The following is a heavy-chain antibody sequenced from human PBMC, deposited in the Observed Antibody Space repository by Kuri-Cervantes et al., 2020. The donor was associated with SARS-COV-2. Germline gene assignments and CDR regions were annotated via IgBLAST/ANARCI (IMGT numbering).Heavy chain of an antibody. CDR1: GYTFTGYY. J-gene: IGHJ5*02. D-gene: IGHD6-25*01. CDR3: ARGREAQRLTGFDP. CDR2: INPNSGGT. Sequence: ASVKVSCKASGYTFTGYYMHWVRQAPGQGLEWMGWINPNSGGTNYAQKFQGWVTMTRDTSISTAYMELSRLRSDDTAVYYCARGREAQRLTGFDPWGQGTLVTVSS. V-gene: IGHV1-2*04.